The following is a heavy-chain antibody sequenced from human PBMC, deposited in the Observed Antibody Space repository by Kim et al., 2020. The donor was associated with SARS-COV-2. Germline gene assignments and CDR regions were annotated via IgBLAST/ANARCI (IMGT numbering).Heavy chain of an antibody. J-gene: IGHJ5*02. CDR2: ISSDGIQT. V-gene: IGHV3-30*18. CDR3: AKEYHYDSENHYPLWDR. D-gene: IGHD3-22*01. Sequence: GGSLRLSCVASGFSFGSYGMHWVRQAPGAGLEWVAFISSDGIQTFYSDSVEGRFTVSRDNSKNTLYLQMDSLGADDTAFYYCAKEYHYDSENHYPLWDRWGQGLLVTVSS. CDR1: GFSFGSYG.